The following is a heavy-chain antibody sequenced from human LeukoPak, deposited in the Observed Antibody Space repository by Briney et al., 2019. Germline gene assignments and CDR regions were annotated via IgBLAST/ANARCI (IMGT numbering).Heavy chain of an antibody. Sequence: PSETLSLTCAVYGGSFSGYYWSWIRQPPGKGLEWIGEINHSGSTKYNPSLKSRVTISVDTPKNQFSLKLSSVTAADTAVYYCARHHFGGIYNAFDIWGQGTMVTVSS. CDR2: INHSGST. V-gene: IGHV4-34*01. CDR3: ARHHFGGIYNAFDI. CDR1: GGSFSGYY. J-gene: IGHJ3*02. D-gene: IGHD4-23*01.